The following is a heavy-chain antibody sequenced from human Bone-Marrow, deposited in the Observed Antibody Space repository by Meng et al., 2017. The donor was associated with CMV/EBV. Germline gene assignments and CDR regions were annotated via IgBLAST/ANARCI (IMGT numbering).Heavy chain of an antibody. CDR1: GLTVSRNY. J-gene: IGHJ3*02. V-gene: IGHV3-66*02. CDR2: IYSGQNT. Sequence: GESLKISCAASGLTVSRNYMNWVRQAPGKGLEWVAAIYSGQNTYYADSVEGRFTITRDNSKNTVYRQMNRLRVDDTAVYHCVGGGADDDYRGFRRAHDAFDIWGQGTMVTVSS. CDR3: VGGGADDDYRGFRRAHDAFDI. D-gene: IGHD1-26*01.